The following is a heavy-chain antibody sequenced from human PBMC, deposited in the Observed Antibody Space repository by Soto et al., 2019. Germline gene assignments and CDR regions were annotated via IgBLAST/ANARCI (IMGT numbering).Heavy chain of an antibody. D-gene: IGHD1-1*01. Sequence: QITLKESGPTLVKPTQTLTLTCTFSGFSLSTSGVAVGWIRQPPGKALEWLALIYWDDDKRYSPSLKSRLTTTKDTSKNQVVLTMPPMDPVDTATYYCAHRPPERGLATFDPWGQGTLVTVSS. J-gene: IGHJ5*02. CDR1: GFSLSTSGVA. CDR2: IYWDDDK. CDR3: AHRPPERGLATFDP. V-gene: IGHV2-5*02.